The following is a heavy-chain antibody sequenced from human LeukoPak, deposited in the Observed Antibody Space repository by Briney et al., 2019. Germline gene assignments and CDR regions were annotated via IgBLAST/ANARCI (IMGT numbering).Heavy chain of an antibody. CDR1: GFTFSSYA. D-gene: IGHD3-16*01. J-gene: IGHJ6*02. Sequence: GRSLRLSCAASGFTFSSYAMHWVRQAPGKGLEWVAVISYDGSNKYYADSVKGRFTISRDNSKNTLYLQMNSLRAEDTAVYYCARITFAVEGYGMDVWGQGTTVTVSS. V-gene: IGHV3-30-3*01. CDR2: ISYDGSNK. CDR3: ARITFAVEGYGMDV.